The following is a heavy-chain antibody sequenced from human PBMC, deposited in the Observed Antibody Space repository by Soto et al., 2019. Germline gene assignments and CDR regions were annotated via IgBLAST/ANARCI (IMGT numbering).Heavy chain of an antibody. Sequence: PSETLSLTCAVYGESFSGYYWSWIRQPPGKGLEWIGEINHSGSTNYNPSLKSRVTISVDTSKNQFSLKLSSVTAADTAVYYCARGRLDTAMAATHYYYYYMDVWGKGTTVTVSS. J-gene: IGHJ6*03. CDR1: GESFSGYY. CDR3: ARGRLDTAMAATHYYYYYMDV. V-gene: IGHV4-34*01. D-gene: IGHD5-18*01. CDR2: INHSGST.